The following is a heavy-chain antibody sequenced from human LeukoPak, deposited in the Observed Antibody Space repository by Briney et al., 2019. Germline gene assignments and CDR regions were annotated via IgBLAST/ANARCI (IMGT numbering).Heavy chain of an antibody. V-gene: IGHV3-13*01. D-gene: IGHD4-11*01. CDR3: ARVKPSPTTVTTLGYYYYYGMDV. J-gene: IGHJ6*02. CDR2: IGTAGGT. Sequence: PGGSLRLSCAASGFTCSSYDMHWVRQATGKGLEWVSVIGTAGGTYYPGSVKGRFTISRENAKNSLYLQMNSLRAGDTAVYYCARVKPSPTTVTTLGYYYYYGMDVWGQGTTVTVSS. CDR1: GFTCSSYD.